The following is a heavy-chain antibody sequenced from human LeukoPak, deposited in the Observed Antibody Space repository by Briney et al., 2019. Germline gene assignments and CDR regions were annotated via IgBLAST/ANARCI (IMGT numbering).Heavy chain of an antibody. D-gene: IGHD6-19*01. CDR1: GFTFSSYG. Sequence: PGGSLRLSCAASGFTFSSYGMHWVRQAPGKGLEWGAVISYDGSNKYYADSVKGRFTISRDNSKNTLYLQMNSLRAEDTAVYYCAKDWHSSGWYYFDYWGQGTLVTVSS. CDR2: ISYDGSNK. CDR3: AKDWHSSGWYYFDY. J-gene: IGHJ4*02. V-gene: IGHV3-30*18.